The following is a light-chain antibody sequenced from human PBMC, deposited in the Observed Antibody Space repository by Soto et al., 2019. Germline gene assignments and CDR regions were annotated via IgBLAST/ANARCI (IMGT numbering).Light chain of an antibody. V-gene: IGLV3-21*04. CDR2: YDY. CDR3: QAWDSSSDYV. CDR1: SIGTKS. J-gene: IGLJ1*01. Sequence: SYELTQSPSVSVAPGKTATITCGGNSIGTKSVHWYQQKPGQAPILVIYYDYNRPSGIPERFSGSNSGNTATLTISRVEAEDEADYYCQAWDSSSDYVFGTGTKLTVL.